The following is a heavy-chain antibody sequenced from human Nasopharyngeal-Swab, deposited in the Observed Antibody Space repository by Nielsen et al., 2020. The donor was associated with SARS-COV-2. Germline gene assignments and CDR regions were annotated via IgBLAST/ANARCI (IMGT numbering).Heavy chain of an antibody. CDR2: IYYSGST. J-gene: IGHJ6*02. CDR3: ARGSPRSGMDV. Sequence: GSLRLSCTVSGGSISSYYWSWIRQPPGKGLEWIGYIYYSGSTNYNPSLKSRVTISVDTSKNQFSLKPSSVTAADTAVYYCARGSPRSGMDVWGQGTTVTVSS. D-gene: IGHD6-6*01. V-gene: IGHV4-59*01. CDR1: GGSISSYY.